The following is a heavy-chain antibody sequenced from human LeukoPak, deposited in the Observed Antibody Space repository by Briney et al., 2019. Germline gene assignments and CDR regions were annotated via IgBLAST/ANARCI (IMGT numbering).Heavy chain of an antibody. J-gene: IGHJ2*01. Sequence: GGSLRLSCAASGFTVSSSYMSWVRQAPGKGLEWVSVIYSGGSTYYADSVKGRFTISRDNSKNTLYLQMNSLRAEDTAVYYCASPFSWFGEPSWYFDLWGRGTLVTVSS. CDR3: ASPFSWFGEPSWYFDL. CDR1: GFTVSSSY. CDR2: IYSGGST. V-gene: IGHV3-53*01. D-gene: IGHD3-10*01.